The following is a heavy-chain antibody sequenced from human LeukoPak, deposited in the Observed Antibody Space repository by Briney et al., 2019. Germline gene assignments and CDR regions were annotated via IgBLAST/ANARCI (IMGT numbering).Heavy chain of an antibody. V-gene: IGHV3-30*04. CDR2: IAYDGTNK. CDR3: ARESTLGIDY. D-gene: IGHD3-16*01. J-gene: IGHJ4*02. Sequence: GRSLRLSCAASGFTLSSYAMHWVRQAPGKGLEWVAIIAYDGTNKYYADSVEGRFTISRDNSKDSLYLQMNSLRSEDTAMYHCARESTLGIDYWGQGALVTVSS. CDR1: GFTLSSYA.